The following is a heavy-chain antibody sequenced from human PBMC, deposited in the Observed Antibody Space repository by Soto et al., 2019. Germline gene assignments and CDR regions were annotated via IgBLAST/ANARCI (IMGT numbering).Heavy chain of an antibody. Sequence: EVQLVESGGGLVKPGGSLRLSCISSGFTFRTYTMNWVRQAPGKGLEWVSGIRGFSPYTFYAESVKGRFTISRDNAKNSLYLQMDSLRAEDTAVYYCARDRGYDAHDYYYNATDVWGQGTTVTVSS. V-gene: IGHV3-21*01. J-gene: IGHJ6*02. D-gene: IGHD3-10*01. CDR1: GFTFRTYT. CDR2: IRGFSPYT. CDR3: ARDRGYDAHDYYYNATDV.